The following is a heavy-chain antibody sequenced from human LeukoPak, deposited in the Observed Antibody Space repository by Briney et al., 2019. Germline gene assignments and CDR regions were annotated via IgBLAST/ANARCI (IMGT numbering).Heavy chain of an antibody. CDR2: IYYSGST. V-gene: IGHV4-39*07. J-gene: IGHJ4*02. Sequence: PSETLSLTCTVSGGSISSSSYYWGWIRQPPGKGLEWIGSIYYSGSTYYNPSLKSRVTISVDTSKNQFSLKLSSVTAADTAVYYCAREGLVRGVIMINWGQGTLVTVSS. CDR3: AREGLVRGVIMIN. D-gene: IGHD3-10*01. CDR1: GGSISSSSYY.